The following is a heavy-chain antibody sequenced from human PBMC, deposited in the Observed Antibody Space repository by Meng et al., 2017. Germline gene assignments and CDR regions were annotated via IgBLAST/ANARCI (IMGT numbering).Heavy chain of an antibody. J-gene: IGHJ3*02. Sequence: GESLKISCAASGFTFSSYGMHWVRQAPGKGLEWVAVIWYDESNKYYADSVKGRFTISRDNSTNTLYLQMNSLTAEDTAEYYCARGGVDTAMVPAAFDIWGQGRMVTVSS. CDR3: ARGGVDTAMVPAAFDI. CDR2: IWYDESNK. CDR1: GFTFSSYG. V-gene: IGHV3-33*01. D-gene: IGHD5-18*01.